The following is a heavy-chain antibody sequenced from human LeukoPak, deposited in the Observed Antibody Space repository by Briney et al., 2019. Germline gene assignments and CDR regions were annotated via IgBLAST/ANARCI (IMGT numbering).Heavy chain of an antibody. D-gene: IGHD5-18*01. CDR2: ISAYNGNT. J-gene: IGHJ4*02. V-gene: IGHV1-18*01. Sequence: EASVKVSCKASGYTFTSYGISWVRQAPGQGLEWMGWISAYNGNTNYAQKLQGRVTMTTDTSTSTAYMELRSLRSDDTAVYYCARDPSAWTPRGYSYGYFDYWGQGTLVTVSS. CDR3: ARDPSAWTPRGYSYGYFDY. CDR1: GYTFTSYG.